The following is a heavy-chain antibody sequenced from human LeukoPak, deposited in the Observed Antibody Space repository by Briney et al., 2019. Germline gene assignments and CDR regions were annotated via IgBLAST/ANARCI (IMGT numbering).Heavy chain of an antibody. J-gene: IGHJ4*02. D-gene: IGHD3-10*01. Sequence: ASVKVSCKASGGTFSSYAISWVRQAPGQGLEWMGGIIPIFGTANYAQKFQGRVTITADESTSTAYMELSSLRSEDTAVYYCARAPLYPHGSGSYAPRYFDYWGQGTLVTVSS. CDR2: IIPIFGTA. CDR3: ARAPLYPHGSGSYAPRYFDY. CDR1: GGTFSSYA. V-gene: IGHV1-69*13.